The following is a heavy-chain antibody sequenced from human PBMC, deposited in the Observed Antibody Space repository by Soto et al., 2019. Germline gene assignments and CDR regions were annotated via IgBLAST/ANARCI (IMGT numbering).Heavy chain of an antibody. CDR2: IYYSGST. Sequence: SETQSLTCTVSGGTIRSYDWSWIRQPPGKGLEWIGYIYYSGSTNYNPSLKSRVTISVDTSKNQFSLSLSSVTAADTAVYYCARVSIGIPARPGGVWSRGGKGPYYYYTDVWGKGTTVTVSS. CDR3: ARVSIGIPARPGGVWSRGGKGPYYYYTDV. V-gene: IGHV4-59*08. D-gene: IGHD6-6*01. CDR1: GGTIRSYD. J-gene: IGHJ6*03.